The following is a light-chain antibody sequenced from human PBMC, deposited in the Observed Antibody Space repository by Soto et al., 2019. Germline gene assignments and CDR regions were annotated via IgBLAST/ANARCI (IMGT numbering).Light chain of an antibody. J-gene: IGKJ4*01. CDR3: QESYSIPPT. CDR2: AAS. Sequence: DIQLTQSPSFLSASVGNRVTITCRASQGSSSYLAWYQQKPGKAPKLLIYAASTLQSGVPSRFSGSGSGTEFTLTISSLQPEDFATYYCQESYSIPPTFGGGTTVEIK. V-gene: IGKV1-9*01. CDR1: QGSSSY.